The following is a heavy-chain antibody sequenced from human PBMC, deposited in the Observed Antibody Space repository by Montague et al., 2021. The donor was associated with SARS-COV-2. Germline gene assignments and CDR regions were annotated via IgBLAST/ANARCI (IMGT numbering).Heavy chain of an antibody. CDR3: AKSKSRDSSGPLDY. CDR1: GFTFSSYG. CDR2: MWYDGSNK. Sequence: SLRLSCAASGFTFSSYGMHWVRQAPGKGLEWVAVMWYDGSNKYYADPVKGRFTISRDNSKNTLYLQMNSLRAEDTAVYYCAKSKSRDSSGPLDYWGQGTLVTVSS. D-gene: IGHD3-22*01. J-gene: IGHJ4*02. V-gene: IGHV3-33*06.